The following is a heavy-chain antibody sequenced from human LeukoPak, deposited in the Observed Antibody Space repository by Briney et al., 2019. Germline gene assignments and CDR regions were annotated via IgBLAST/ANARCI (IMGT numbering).Heavy chain of an antibody. CDR3: ATDRRSSGYYGTFDI. V-gene: IGHV1-69-2*01. J-gene: IGHJ3*02. Sequence: ASVKVSCKVSGYTFTDYYMHWVQQAPGKGLEWMGLVDPEDGETIYAEKFQGRVTITADTSTDTAYMELSSLRSEDTAVYYCATDRRSSGYYGTFDIWGQGTIVTVSS. CDR2: VDPEDGET. D-gene: IGHD3-22*01. CDR1: GYTFTDYY.